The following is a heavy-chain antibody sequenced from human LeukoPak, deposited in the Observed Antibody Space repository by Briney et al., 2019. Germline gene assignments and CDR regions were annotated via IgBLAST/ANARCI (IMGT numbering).Heavy chain of an antibody. CDR2: INHSGST. D-gene: IGHD5-18*01. J-gene: IGHJ4*02. CDR3: ARDDRLSYGLFY. V-gene: IGHV4-34*01. CDR1: GGSFSGYY. Sequence: SETLSLTCAVYGGSFSGYYWSWIRQPPGKGLEWIGEINHSGSTNYNPSLKSRVTISVDTSKNQFSLKLSSVTAADTAVYYCARDDRLSYGLFYWGQGTLVTVSS.